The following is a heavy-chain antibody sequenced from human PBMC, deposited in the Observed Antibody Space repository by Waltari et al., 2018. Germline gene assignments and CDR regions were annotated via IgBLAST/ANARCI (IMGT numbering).Heavy chain of an antibody. Sequence: QVQLQESGPGLVKPSQTLSLTCTVSGGSISSGGYYWSWIRQHPGKGLEWIGYIYYSGSTYYNPALKSLVTISVDTSKNQFSLKLSSVTAADTAVYYCARGYSSSWYGNFDAFDIWGQGTMVTVSS. CDR2: IYYSGST. D-gene: IGHD6-13*01. CDR1: GGSISSGGYY. J-gene: IGHJ3*02. CDR3: ARGYSSSWYGNFDAFDI. V-gene: IGHV4-31*01.